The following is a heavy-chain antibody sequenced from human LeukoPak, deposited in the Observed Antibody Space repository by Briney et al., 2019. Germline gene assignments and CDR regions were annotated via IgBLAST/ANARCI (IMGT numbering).Heavy chain of an antibody. CDR2: MIPIFGTA. V-gene: IGHV1-69*13. CDR3: ARVAVVAARSLWYFDY. Sequence: SVKVSCKASGGTFSSYAISWVRQAPGQGLEWMGGMIPIFGTANYAQKFQGRVTITADESTSTAYMELSSLRSEDTAVYYCARVAVVAARSLWYFDYWGQGTLVTVSS. CDR1: GGTFSSYA. D-gene: IGHD6-6*01. J-gene: IGHJ4*02.